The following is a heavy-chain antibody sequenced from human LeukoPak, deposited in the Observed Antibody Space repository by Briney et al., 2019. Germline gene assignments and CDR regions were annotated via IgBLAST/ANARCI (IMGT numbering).Heavy chain of an antibody. D-gene: IGHD6-13*01. CDR3: ARDLGGIAAAGWYYFDY. J-gene: IGHJ4*02. Sequence: GGSLRLSCAASGFTFSSYSMNWVRQAPGKGLEWVSYISSSSSTIYYADSVKGRFTISRDNAKNSLYLQMNSLRAEDTAVYYCARDLGGIAAAGWYYFDYWGQGTLVTVSS. V-gene: IGHV3-48*04. CDR1: GFTFSSYS. CDR2: ISSSSSTI.